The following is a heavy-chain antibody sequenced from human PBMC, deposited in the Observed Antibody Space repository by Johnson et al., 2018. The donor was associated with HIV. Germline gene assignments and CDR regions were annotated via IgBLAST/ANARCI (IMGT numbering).Heavy chain of an antibody. D-gene: IGHD1-26*01. CDR2: ISGSGGST. J-gene: IGHJ3*01. CDR3: ASLGGLGGFDV. V-gene: IGHV3-23*04. CDR1: GFSFNDYY. Sequence: MQLVEFGGGLVKPGGSLRLSCAASGFSFNDYYMSWIRQAPGKGLEWVSAISGSGGSTYYADSVKGRFTISRDNSKNTLYLQMNSLTPEDTAVYYCASLGGLGGFDVWGQGTMVTVSS.